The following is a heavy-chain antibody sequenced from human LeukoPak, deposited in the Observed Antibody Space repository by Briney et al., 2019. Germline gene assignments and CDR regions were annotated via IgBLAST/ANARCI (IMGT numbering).Heavy chain of an antibody. D-gene: IGHD6-19*01. CDR3: ASSSGWYLGFDY. CDR1: GGTFSSYA. Sequence: SVKVSCKASGGTFSSYAISWVRQAPGQGLEWMGGIIPIFGTANYAQKFQGRVTIIADESTSTAYMELSSLRSEDTAVYYCASSSGWYLGFDYWGQGTLVTVSS. J-gene: IGHJ4*02. V-gene: IGHV1-69*13. CDR2: IIPIFGTA.